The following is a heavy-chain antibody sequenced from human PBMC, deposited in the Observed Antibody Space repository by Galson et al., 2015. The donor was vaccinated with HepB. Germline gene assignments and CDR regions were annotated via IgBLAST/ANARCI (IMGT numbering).Heavy chain of an antibody. CDR3: ARDRSSSDY. V-gene: IGHV1-18*01. D-gene: IGHD6-6*01. J-gene: IGHJ4*02. CDR2: ISAYNRNT. CDR1: GYTFTNYG. Sequence: QSGAEVKKPGESLKVSCKASGYTFTNYGISWVRQAPGQGLEWMGWISAYNRNTNYAQNFQDRVTMTTDTSTSTAYMELRSLRSDDTAVYYCARDRSSSDYWGQGTLVTVSS.